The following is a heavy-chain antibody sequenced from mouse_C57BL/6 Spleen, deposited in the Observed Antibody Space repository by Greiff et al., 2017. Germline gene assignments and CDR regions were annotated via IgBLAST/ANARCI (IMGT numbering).Heavy chain of an antibody. CDR3: TRVDFPNWDGVDY. CDR2: ISSGGDYI. D-gene: IGHD4-1*02. V-gene: IGHV5-9-1*02. Sequence: DVMLVESGEGLVKPGGSLKLSCAASGFTFSSYAMSWVRRTPEKRLEWVAYISSGGDYIYYADTVKGRFTISRDNARNTLYLQMSSLKSEDTAMYYCTRVDFPNWDGVDYWGQGTTLTVSS. CDR1: GFTFSSYA. J-gene: IGHJ2*01.